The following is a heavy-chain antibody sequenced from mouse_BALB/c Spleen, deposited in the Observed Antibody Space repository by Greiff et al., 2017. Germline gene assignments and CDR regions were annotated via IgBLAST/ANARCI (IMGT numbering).Heavy chain of an antibody. J-gene: IGHJ4*01. Sequence: EVKLMESGGGLVKPGGSLKLSCAASGFTFSRYAMSWVRQTPEKRLEWVASISSGGSTYYPDSVKGRFTISRDNARNILYLQMSSLRSEDTAMYYCARVGYYGSSYYAMDYWGQGTAVTVSS. V-gene: IGHV5-6-5*01. CDR1: GFTFSRYA. D-gene: IGHD1-1*01. CDR3: ARVGYYGSSYYAMDY. CDR2: ISSGGST.